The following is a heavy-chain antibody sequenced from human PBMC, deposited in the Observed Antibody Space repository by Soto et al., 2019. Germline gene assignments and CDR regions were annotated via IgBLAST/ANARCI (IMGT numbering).Heavy chain of an antibody. Sequence: ASVKVSCKTSGYIFTGYYIHWVRQAPGQGLEWMGWISPDTGDTNYAQRFQGRVTMTRDTSISTAYMELSSLTSDDTAVFYCARNGRRYYYDSRGYYQARYYYGMDVWGQGTPVTVSS. D-gene: IGHD3-22*01. CDR1: GYIFTGYY. CDR3: ARNGRRYYYDSRGYYQARYYYGMDV. J-gene: IGHJ6*02. V-gene: IGHV1-2*02. CDR2: ISPDTGDT.